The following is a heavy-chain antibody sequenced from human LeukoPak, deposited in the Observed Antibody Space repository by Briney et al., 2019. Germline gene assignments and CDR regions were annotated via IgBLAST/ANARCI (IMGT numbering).Heavy chain of an antibody. J-gene: IGHJ3*02. V-gene: IGHV3-11*04. Sequence: GGSLRLSCAASGFTFSDYYMSWIRQAPGKGLEWVSYISSSGTTIYYADSVKGRFTISRDNAKNSLYLQMNSLRAEDTAVYYCARDGYGDYADNAFDIWGQGTMVTVSS. CDR1: GFTFSDYY. CDR3: ARDGYGDYADNAFDI. CDR2: ISSSGTTI. D-gene: IGHD4-17*01.